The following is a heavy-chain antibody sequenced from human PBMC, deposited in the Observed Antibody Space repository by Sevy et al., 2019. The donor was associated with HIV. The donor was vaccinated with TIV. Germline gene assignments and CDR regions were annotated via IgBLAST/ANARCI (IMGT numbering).Heavy chain of an antibody. V-gene: IGHV3-53*01. CDR3: ARGGDFWSGFHYYFYGMDV. Sequence: GGSLRFSCAASGFTVSSNYMSWVRQAPGKGLEWVSIIYSGGTTYYADSVTGRFTISRDNSKNTLYLQMNSLRAEDTALYYCARGGDFWSGFHYYFYGMDVWGQGTTVTVSS. CDR2: IYSGGTT. J-gene: IGHJ6*02. CDR1: GFTVSSNY. D-gene: IGHD3-3*01.